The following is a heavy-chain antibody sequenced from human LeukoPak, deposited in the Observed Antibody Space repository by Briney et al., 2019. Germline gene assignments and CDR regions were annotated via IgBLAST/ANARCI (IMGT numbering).Heavy chain of an antibody. CDR3: ARGGAVAGTLNWFDP. J-gene: IGHJ5*02. CDR2: MYPNSGNT. CDR1: GYTFTSYD. V-gene: IGHV1-8*01. D-gene: IGHD6-19*01. Sequence: ASVKVSCXASGYTFTSYDINWVRQATGQGLEWMGWMYPNSGNTGYAQKFQGRVTMTRNTSISTAYMELSSLRSEDTAVYYCARGGAVAGTLNWFDPWGQGTLVTVSS.